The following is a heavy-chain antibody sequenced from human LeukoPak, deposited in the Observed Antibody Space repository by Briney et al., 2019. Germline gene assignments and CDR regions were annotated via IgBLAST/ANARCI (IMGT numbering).Heavy chain of an antibody. D-gene: IGHD4-23*01. CDR3: ASGNGARGYYFDY. Sequence: GESLQISCKGSGYSFTSYWIGWVRQMPGKGLEWMGIIYPGDSDTRYSPSFQGQVTISADKSICTAYLQWSSLKASDTAMYYCASGNGARGYYFDYWGQGTLVTVSS. J-gene: IGHJ4*02. V-gene: IGHV5-51*01. CDR1: GYSFTSYW. CDR2: IYPGDSDT.